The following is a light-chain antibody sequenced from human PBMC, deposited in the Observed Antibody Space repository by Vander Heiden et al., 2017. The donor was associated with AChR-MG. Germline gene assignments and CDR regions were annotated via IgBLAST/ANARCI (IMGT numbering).Light chain of an antibody. CDR1: SSDVGGYTY. CDR2: DGG. Sequence: QSALTQPASVSGSPGQSITISCTGTSSDVGGYTYVSWYQHHPAKSPKHMIYDGGNRPSGVANRCSGSKTGNTASLTTTGLQAEEEADYYCSSYTSSSIVVVGGGTKLTVL. V-gene: IGLV2-14*03. J-gene: IGLJ2*01. CDR3: SSYTSSSIVV.